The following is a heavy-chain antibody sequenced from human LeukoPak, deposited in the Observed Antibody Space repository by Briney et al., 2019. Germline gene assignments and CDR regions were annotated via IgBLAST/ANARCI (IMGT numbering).Heavy chain of an antibody. Sequence: GGSLRLSCAASGFTFSSYSMNLVRQAPGKGLEWVSSISSSSSYIYYADSVKGRFTISRDNAKNSLYLQMNSLRAEDTAVYYCARDLPSSSGMTWGQGTLVTVSS. CDR2: ISSSSSYI. CDR3: ARDLPSSSGMT. V-gene: IGHV3-21*01. J-gene: IGHJ5*02. D-gene: IGHD6-6*01. CDR1: GFTFSSYS.